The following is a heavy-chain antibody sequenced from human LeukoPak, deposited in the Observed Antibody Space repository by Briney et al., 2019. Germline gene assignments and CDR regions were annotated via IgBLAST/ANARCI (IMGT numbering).Heavy chain of an antibody. CDR2: AFVGDDT. J-gene: IGHJ4*02. CDR3: ARDQLDH. V-gene: IGHV3-53*01. Sequence: GGSLRLSCASSGLDVSSTYMSWIRQAPGKGLEWVSTAFVGDDTYYAASVKGRFTLSKDSSRNTMFLQMHGLRPEDTAVYYCARDQLDHWGQGTLVAVSP. CDR1: GLDVSSTY. D-gene: IGHD5-24*01.